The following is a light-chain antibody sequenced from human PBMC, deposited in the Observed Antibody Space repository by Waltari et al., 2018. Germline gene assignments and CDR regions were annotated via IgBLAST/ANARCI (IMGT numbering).Light chain of an antibody. Sequence: EIVMTQSPATLSVSPGDTATLSCMASQSVSSNVAWYQKKPGQAPRLLIYDASTRATSSAGRFRGSGSGTVVTLTRSSRRSEDFAVYYCQQYNRWPPITFGQGTRLEIK. J-gene: IGKJ5*01. CDR3: QQYNRWPPIT. CDR2: DAS. CDR1: QSVSSN. V-gene: IGKV3-15*01.